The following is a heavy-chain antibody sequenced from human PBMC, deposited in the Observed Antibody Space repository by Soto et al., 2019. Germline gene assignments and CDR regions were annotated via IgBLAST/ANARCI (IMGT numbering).Heavy chain of an antibody. CDR2: ISYDGSDK. Sequence: GGSLRLSCAASGFIFSSYALHWVRQAPGKGLEWVALISYDGSDKYYAESVKGRFTISRDNSKNTLNVHMNSRRAEDQALSYCARDGGERACGYGYGLDLWGQGTTVTVSS. J-gene: IGHJ6*02. CDR1: GFIFSSYA. CDR3: ARDGGERACGYGYGLDL. V-gene: IGHV3-30-3*01. D-gene: IGHD5-18*01.